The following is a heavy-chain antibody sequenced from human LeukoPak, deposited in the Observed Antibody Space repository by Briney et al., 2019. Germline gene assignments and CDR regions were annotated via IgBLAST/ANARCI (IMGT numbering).Heavy chain of an antibody. D-gene: IGHD1-26*01. J-gene: IGHJ6*02. CDR3: AREQGGAYYYGMDV. V-gene: IGHV4-59*01. Sequence: SETLSLTCAVSGGSISSYYWSWIRQPPGKGLEWIGYIYYSGSTNYNPSLKSRVTISVDTSKNQFSLKLSSVTAADTAVYYCAREQGGAYYYGMDVWGQGTTVTVSS. CDR1: GGSISSYY. CDR2: IYYSGST.